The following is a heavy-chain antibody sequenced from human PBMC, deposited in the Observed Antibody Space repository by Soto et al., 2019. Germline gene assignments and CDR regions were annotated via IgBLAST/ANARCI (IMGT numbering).Heavy chain of an antibody. V-gene: IGHV3-30*03. CDR3: ARGGGGGLFEH. D-gene: IGHD2-21*01. CDR1: GFTFSSYG. J-gene: IGHJ4*02. CDR2: ISYDGSNK. Sequence: PGGSLRLSCAASGFTFSSYGMHWVRQAPGKGLEWVAVISYDGSNKYYADSVKGRFTISRDNSKNTLYLQMNSLRTEDTALYYCARGGGGGLFEHWGQGVLVTVSS.